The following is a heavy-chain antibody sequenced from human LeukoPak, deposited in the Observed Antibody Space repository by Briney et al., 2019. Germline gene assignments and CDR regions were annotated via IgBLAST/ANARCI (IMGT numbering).Heavy chain of an antibody. D-gene: IGHD3-9*01. J-gene: IGHJ5*02. V-gene: IGHV1-2*02. Sequence: GASVKVSCKASGCTFTGYYMHWVRQAPGQGLEWMGWINPNSGGTNYAQKFQGRVTMTRDTSISTAYMELSRLRSDDTAVYYCARDLSLSVRYFDWLPPSGWFDPWGQGTLVTVSS. CDR1: GCTFTGYY. CDR2: INPNSGGT. CDR3: ARDLSLSVRYFDWLPPSGWFDP.